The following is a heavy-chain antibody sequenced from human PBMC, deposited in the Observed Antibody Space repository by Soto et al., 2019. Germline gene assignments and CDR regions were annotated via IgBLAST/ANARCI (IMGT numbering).Heavy chain of an antibody. J-gene: IGHJ4*02. CDR3: AKSEPHGSCGSDCYLSMLI. Sequence: GGSLRLSXAASGFTFSRYGMHWVRQAPGKGLQWVAVISSDGTKKHYADSVKGRFTISRDNSRNTLYLQMTSLRAEDTAVYYCAKSEPHGSCGSDCYLSMLIWGQGTLVTVSS. CDR1: GFTFSRYG. V-gene: IGHV3-30*18. D-gene: IGHD2-21*02. CDR2: ISSDGTKK.